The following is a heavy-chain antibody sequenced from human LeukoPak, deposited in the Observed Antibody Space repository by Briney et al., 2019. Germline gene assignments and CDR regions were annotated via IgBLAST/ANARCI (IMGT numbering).Heavy chain of an antibody. Sequence: SQTLSLTCVISGDSVSGSSVAWNWIRQSPAGGLEWLGRAYYRSGWNLDYDVSVQSRITISPDTSKNQVSLQLNSVTPEDTAVYYCVRQERPDFDYWGQGTLVTVSA. CDR3: VRQERPDFDY. CDR1: GDSVSGSSVA. J-gene: IGHJ4*02. CDR2: AYYRSGWNL. V-gene: IGHV6-1*01.